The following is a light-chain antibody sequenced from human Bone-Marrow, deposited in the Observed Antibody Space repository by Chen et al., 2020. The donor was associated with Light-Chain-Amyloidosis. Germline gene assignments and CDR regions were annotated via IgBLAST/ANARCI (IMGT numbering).Light chain of an antibody. V-gene: IGLV3-25*03. Sequence: SYELTQPPSVSVSPGQTARITCSGDDLPTKYAYWYQQKPGQAPVLVIHRDTERPSGISERFSGSSSGTTARLTISGGQEEDEADYHCQSADSSGTYEVIFGGGTKLTVL. CDR3: QSADSSGTYEVI. J-gene: IGLJ2*01. CDR2: RDT. CDR1: DLPTKY.